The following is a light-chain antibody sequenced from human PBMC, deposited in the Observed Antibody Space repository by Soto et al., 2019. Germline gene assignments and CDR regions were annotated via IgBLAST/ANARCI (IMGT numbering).Light chain of an antibody. CDR2: GAS. CDR3: QQANSFPFT. CDR1: QIIGTW. V-gene: IGKV1-12*02. Sequence: DIQMTQSPSSVSASIGDRVTITCRASQIIGTWLAWYQQKPGMAPTLLIYGASDLQSGVPLRFSGGGAGSDFTLTITSLQAEDSATYYCQQANSFPFTFGPGTKVEIK. J-gene: IGKJ3*01.